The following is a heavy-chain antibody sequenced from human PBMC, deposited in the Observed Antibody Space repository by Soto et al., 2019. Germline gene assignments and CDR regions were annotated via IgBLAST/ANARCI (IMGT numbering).Heavy chain of an antibody. CDR1: GGSVSSGSYY. V-gene: IGHV4-61*01. J-gene: IGHJ6*02. CDR3: ARDRPGGYSRVGRADYYYYGMDV. CDR2: IYYSGST. D-gene: IGHD5-18*01. Sequence: QVQLQESGPGLVKPSETLSLTCTVSGGSVSSGSYYWSWIRQPPGKGLEWIGYIYYSGSTNYNPSLESRVTISVDTSKNQFSLKLSSVTAADTAVYYCARDRPGGYSRVGRADYYYYGMDVWGQGTTVTVSS.